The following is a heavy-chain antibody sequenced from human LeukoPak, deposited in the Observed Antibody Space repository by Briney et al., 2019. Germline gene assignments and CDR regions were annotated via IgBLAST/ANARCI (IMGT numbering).Heavy chain of an antibody. V-gene: IGHV4-59*01. CDR3: ARSSGAYRSFDY. J-gene: IGHJ4*02. CDR1: GGSISAYY. CDR2: IYYSGTT. Sequence: SETLSLTCTVSGGSISAYYLSWIRQPPGKGLEWIGYIYYSGTTDYNPSLKSRVTISVDTSNNQFSLRVTSVTAADTAVYYCARSSGAYRSFDYWGQGTLVPVSS. D-gene: IGHD1-26*01.